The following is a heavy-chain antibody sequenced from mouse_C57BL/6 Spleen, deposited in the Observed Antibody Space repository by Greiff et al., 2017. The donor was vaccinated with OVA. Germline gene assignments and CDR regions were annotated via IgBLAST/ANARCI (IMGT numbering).Heavy chain of an antibody. Sequence: QVQLKQSGAELVRPGASVTLSCKASGYTFTDYEMHWVKQTPVHGLEWIGAIDPETGGTAYNQKFKGKAILTADKSSSTAYMELRSLTSEDSAVYYCTRWGTTVVAEYYFDYWGQGTTLTVSS. CDR2: IDPETGGT. D-gene: IGHD1-1*01. CDR3: TRWGTTVVAEYYFDY. CDR1: GYTFTDYE. V-gene: IGHV1-15*01. J-gene: IGHJ2*01.